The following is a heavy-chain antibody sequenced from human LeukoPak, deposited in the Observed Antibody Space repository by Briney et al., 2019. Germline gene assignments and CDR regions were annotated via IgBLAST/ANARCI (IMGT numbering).Heavy chain of an antibody. V-gene: IGHV4-39*01. CDR2: IYYSGST. J-gene: IGHJ4*02. D-gene: IGHD2-15*01. CDR3: ATSVVTAFYDY. Sequence: EWIGRIYYSGSTYYNPSLKSRVTISVDTSKNQFSLKLSSVTAADTAVYYCATSVVTAFYDYWGQGTLVTVSS.